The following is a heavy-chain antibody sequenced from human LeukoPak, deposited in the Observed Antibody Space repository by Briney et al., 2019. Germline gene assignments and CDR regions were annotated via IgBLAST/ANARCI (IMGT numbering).Heavy chain of an antibody. CDR3: ARGWGYYYDSSGYYPDDAFDI. D-gene: IGHD3-22*01. J-gene: IGHJ3*02. V-gene: IGHV1-46*01. CDR1: GYTFTSYY. Sequence: ASVKVSCKASGYTFTSYYMHWVRQAPGQGLEWMGIINPSGGSTSYAQRFQGRVTMTRDTSTSTVYMELSSLRSEDTAVYYCARGWGYYYDSSGYYPDDAFDIWGQGTMVTVSS. CDR2: INPSGGST.